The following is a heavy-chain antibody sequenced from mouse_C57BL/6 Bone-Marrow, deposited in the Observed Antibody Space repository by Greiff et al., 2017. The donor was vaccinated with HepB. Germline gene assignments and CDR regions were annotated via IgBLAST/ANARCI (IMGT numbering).Heavy chain of an antibody. CDR1: GFNIKDDY. V-gene: IGHV14-4*01. J-gene: IGHJ3*01. CDR3: TTVGYSNYDWFAY. CDR2: IDPENGDT. Sequence: EVQGVESGAELVRPGASVKLSCTASGFNIKDDYMHWVKQRPEQGLEWIGWIDPENGDTEYASKFQGKATITADTSSNTAYLQLSSLTSEDTAVYYCTTVGYSNYDWFAYWGQGTLVTVSA. D-gene: IGHD2-5*01.